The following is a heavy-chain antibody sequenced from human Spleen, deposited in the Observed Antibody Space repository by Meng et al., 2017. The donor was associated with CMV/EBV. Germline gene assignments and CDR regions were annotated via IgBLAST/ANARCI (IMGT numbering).Heavy chain of an antibody. CDR3: ARDFSLYRTSGVE. J-gene: IGHJ4*02. D-gene: IGHD2-8*01. CDR2: ISTTTGYT. Sequence: QVQLVEXXXXXVKPGGXXXLSCTGSGFTFSDYYMSWIRQAPGKGLEWVSYISTTTGYTEYADSVKGRFTISRDNAKNSLYLQMNSLRADDTAVYYCARDFSLYRTSGVEWGQGTLVTVSS. CDR1: GFTFSDYY. V-gene: IGHV3-11*05.